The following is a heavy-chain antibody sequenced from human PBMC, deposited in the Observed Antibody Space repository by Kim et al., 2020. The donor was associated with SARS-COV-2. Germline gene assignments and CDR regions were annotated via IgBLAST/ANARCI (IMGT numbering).Heavy chain of an antibody. CDR3: ATLTRSGLTYSYAFDI. CDR1: GYTLTELS. Sequence: ASVKVSCKVSGYTLTELSMHWVRQAPGKGLEWMGGFDPEDGETIYAQKFQGRVTMTEDTSTDTAYMELSSLRSEDTDVYYCATLTRSGLTYSYAFDIWGQGTMVTVSS. D-gene: IGHD2-15*01. CDR2: FDPEDGET. V-gene: IGHV1-24*01. J-gene: IGHJ3*02.